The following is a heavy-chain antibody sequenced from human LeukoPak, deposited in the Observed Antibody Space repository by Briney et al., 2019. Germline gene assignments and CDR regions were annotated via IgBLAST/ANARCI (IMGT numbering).Heavy chain of an antibody. J-gene: IGHJ5*02. Sequence: GESLRLSCGASGFTFSDHWMHWVRQAPGKGLVWVSGIDTDGSTTRYADSVKGRSTTSRDNAKNTLYLQMNTLRAEDTAVYYCARDRPHNWFDPWGQGTLVTVSS. CDR3: ARDRPHNWFDP. CDR1: GFTFSDHW. CDR2: IDTDGSTT. V-gene: IGHV3-74*01.